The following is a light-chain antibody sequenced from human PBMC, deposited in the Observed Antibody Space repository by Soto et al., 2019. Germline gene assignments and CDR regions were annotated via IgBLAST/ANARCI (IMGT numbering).Light chain of an antibody. CDR3: QHYDSSPFT. CDR2: GAS. V-gene: IGKV3-20*01. CDR1: QSVRNSY. Sequence: EIVLTQSPGTLSLSPGERATLSCRASQSVRNSYLAWYQQKHGQAPRLLIYGASTRATGIPDRFSGSGSGTDFTLTISRLEPEDFAVYYCQHYDSSPFTFGQGPRWIS. J-gene: IGKJ2*01.